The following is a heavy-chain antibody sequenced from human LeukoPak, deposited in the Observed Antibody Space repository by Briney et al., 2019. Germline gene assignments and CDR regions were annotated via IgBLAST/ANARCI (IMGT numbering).Heavy chain of an antibody. CDR3: AKGSLADAFDI. CDR2: MQYDGSVE. V-gene: IGHV3-30*02. J-gene: IGHJ3*02. Sequence: GGSLRLSCAASGFSFSNYGVHWVRQAPGKGLEWVTFMQYDGSVEFYADSVMGRFTISKDNSKNTVYLQMNSLRTEDTAVYYCAKGSLADAFDIWGQGTMVTVSS. CDR1: GFSFSNYG.